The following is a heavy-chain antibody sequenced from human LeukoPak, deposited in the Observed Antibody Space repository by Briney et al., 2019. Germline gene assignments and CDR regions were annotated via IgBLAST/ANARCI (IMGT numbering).Heavy chain of an antibody. D-gene: IGHD6-19*01. CDR3: AKSAPTDSSGWSFDY. Sequence: GGSLRLSCGASGFTFSTYWMTWVRQAPGKGLEWVAHIKQDGSNKYYADSVKGRFTISRDNSKNTLYLQMNSLRAEDTAVYYCAKSAPTDSSGWSFDYWGRGTLVTVSS. CDR2: IKQDGSNK. V-gene: IGHV3-7*01. J-gene: IGHJ4*02. CDR1: GFTFSTYW.